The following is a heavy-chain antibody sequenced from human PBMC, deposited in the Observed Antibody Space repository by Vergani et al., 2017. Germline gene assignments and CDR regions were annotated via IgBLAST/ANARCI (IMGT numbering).Heavy chain of an antibody. Sequence: QLQLQESGPGLVKPSETLCLICAVSGDSISSNNCWTWVRQPPGKGLEWIGEICHTEDTKYSPSLKSRVTVSVDESRNLFSLGLNSLTAADTAVYYCATVSYKRCCYYFDYWGQGILVTVSS. CDR1: GDSISSNNC. V-gene: IGHV4-4*02. CDR3: ATVSYKRCCYYFDY. J-gene: IGHJ4*02. CDR2: ICHTEDT. D-gene: IGHD5-18*01.